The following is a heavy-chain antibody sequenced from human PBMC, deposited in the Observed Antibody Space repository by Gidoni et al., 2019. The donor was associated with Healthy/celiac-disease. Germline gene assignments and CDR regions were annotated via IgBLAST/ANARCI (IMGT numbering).Heavy chain of an antibody. J-gene: IGHJ4*02. CDR2: ISNDGSNK. Sequence: QVQLVESGGGVVQPGRSLRLSCAASGFTFSSYGMHWVRQAPGKGLEWVAVISNDGSNKYYADSVKGRFTISRDNSKITLYLQMNSLRAEDTAVYYCAKDPSYYDSSGYQAVDYWGQGTLVTVSS. CDR3: AKDPSYYDSSGYQAVDY. D-gene: IGHD3-22*01. CDR1: GFTFSSYG. V-gene: IGHV3-30*18.